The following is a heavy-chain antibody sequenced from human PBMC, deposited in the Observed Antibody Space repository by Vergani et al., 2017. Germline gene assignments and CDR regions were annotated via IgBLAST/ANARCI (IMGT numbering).Heavy chain of an antibody. J-gene: IGHJ5*02. CDR3: ARGNRAYCSSTSCYLIGGNWFDP. D-gene: IGHD2-2*01. CDR1: GFIFSNYA. CDR2: INHSGST. V-gene: IGHV4-34*01. Sequence: VQLLESGGGLVQPGGSLRLSCAASGFIFSNYAMSWVRQPPGKGLEWIGEINHSGSTNYNPSLKSRVTISVDTSKNQFSLKLSSVTAADTAVYYCARGNRAYCSSTSCYLIGGNWFDPWGQGTLVTVSS.